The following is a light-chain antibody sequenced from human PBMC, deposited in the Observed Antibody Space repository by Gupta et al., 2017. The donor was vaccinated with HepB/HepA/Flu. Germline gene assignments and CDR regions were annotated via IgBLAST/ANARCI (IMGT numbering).Light chain of an antibody. CDR2: LNSDGSH. CDR3: QTWGTGIWV. V-gene: IGLV4-69*01. J-gene: IGLJ3*02. CDR1: SGHSSYA. Sequence: QLVLTPSLSASASLGASVQRTCTLSSGHSSYAIAWHQQQPEQGPRYLMKLNSDGSHSKGDGIPDRFSGSSSGAERYLTISSLQAEDESDYYCQTWGTGIWVFGGGTKLTVL.